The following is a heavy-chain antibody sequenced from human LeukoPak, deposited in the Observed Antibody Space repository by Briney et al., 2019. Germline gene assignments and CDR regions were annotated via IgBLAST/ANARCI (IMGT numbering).Heavy chain of an antibody. CDR2: IYYSGST. Sequence: SETLSLTCTVSGGSISSYYWSWIRQPPGKGLEWIGYIYYSGSTNYNPSLKSRVTISVDTSKNQFSLKLSSVTAADTAVYYCARDGRMSGVGAIDYWGQGTLVTVSS. D-gene: IGHD1-26*01. V-gene: IGHV4-59*01. CDR1: GGSISSYY. CDR3: ARDGRMSGVGAIDY. J-gene: IGHJ4*02.